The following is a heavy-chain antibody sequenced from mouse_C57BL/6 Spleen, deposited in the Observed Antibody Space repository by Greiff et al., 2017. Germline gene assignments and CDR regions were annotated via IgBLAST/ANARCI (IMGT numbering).Heavy chain of an antibody. CDR1: GYTFTDYY. Sequence: EVQLQQSGPVLVKPGASVKMSCKASGYTFTDYYMNWVKQSHGKSLEWIGVINPYNGGTSYTQKFKGKATLTVDKSTSTAYMELNSLTSEDSAVYYCAEYGNYRELADWGQGTLVTVSA. CDR3: AEYGNYRELAD. CDR2: INPYNGGT. J-gene: IGHJ3*01. D-gene: IGHD2-10*02. V-gene: IGHV1-19*01.